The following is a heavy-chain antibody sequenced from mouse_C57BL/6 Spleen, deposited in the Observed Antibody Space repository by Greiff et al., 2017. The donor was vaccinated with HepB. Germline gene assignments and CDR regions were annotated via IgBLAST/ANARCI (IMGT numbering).Heavy chain of an antibody. CDR1: GYSITSGYY. CDR2: ISYDGSN. J-gene: IGHJ1*03. V-gene: IGHV3-6*01. CDR3: AREGPPHWYFDV. Sequence: VQLKESGPGLVKPSQSLSLTCSVTGYSITSGYYWNWIRQFPGNKLEWMGYISYDGSNNYNPSLKNRISITRDTAKNQFFLKLNSVTTEDTATYYCAREGPPHWYFDVWGTGTTVTVSS.